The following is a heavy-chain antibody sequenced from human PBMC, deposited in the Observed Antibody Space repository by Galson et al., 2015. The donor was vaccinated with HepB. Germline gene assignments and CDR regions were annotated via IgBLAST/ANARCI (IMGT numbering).Heavy chain of an antibody. D-gene: IGHD3-22*01. CDR3: ARDGPRPSYFYESSGEAFEI. V-gene: IGHV6-1*01. Sequence: CAISGDSVSSHSAAWSWIRQSPSRGLEWLGRTYFRSKWYKEYAEFVKSRISINPDTSKKQVSLHLNSVTPEDTAVYFCARDGPRPSYFYESSGEAFEIWGQGTKVTVPS. CDR2: TYFRSKWYK. J-gene: IGHJ3*02. CDR1: GDSVSSHSAA.